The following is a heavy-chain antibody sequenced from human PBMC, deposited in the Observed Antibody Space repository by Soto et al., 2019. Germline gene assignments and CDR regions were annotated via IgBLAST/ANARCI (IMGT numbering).Heavy chain of an antibody. J-gene: IGHJ5*02. CDR3: ASGVTLLRFLEGPNPHWFDP. Sequence: GGSLRLSCAASGFTFSSYSMNWVRQAPGKGLEWVSSISSSSSYIYYADSVKGRFTISRDNAKNSLYLQMNSLRAEDTAVYYCASGVTLLRFLEGPNPHWFDPWGQGTLVTVSS. V-gene: IGHV3-21*01. CDR1: GFTFSSYS. CDR2: ISSSSSYI. D-gene: IGHD3-3*01.